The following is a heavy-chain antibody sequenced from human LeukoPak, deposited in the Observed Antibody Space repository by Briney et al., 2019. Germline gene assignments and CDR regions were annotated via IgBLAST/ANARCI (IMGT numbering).Heavy chain of an antibody. CDR2: IRYDGSNE. CDR1: GFTFSSYG. Sequence: PGGSLRLSCAASGFTFSSYGMHWVRQAPGKGLEWVSFIRYDGSNEYYADSVRGRFTISRDNAKNSLYLQMNSLRAEDTAVYYCARAGHKYRGYDLNWFDPWGQGTLVTVSS. J-gene: IGHJ5*02. D-gene: IGHD5-12*01. V-gene: IGHV3-30*02. CDR3: ARAGHKYRGYDLNWFDP.